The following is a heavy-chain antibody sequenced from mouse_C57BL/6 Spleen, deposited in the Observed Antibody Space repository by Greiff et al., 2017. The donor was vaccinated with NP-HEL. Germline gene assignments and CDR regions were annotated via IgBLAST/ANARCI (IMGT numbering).Heavy chain of an antibody. D-gene: IGHD3-2*02. CDR3: ARSSGYEYFDV. V-gene: IGHV1-50*01. J-gene: IGHJ1*03. Sequence: QVQLQQPGAELVKPGASVKLSCKASGYTFTSYWMQWVKQRPGQGLEWIGEIDPSDSYTNYNQKFKGKATLTVDKSSSTAYMQLSSLTSEDSAVYYCARSSGYEYFDVWGTGTTVTVSS. CDR2: IDPSDSYT. CDR1: GYTFTSYW.